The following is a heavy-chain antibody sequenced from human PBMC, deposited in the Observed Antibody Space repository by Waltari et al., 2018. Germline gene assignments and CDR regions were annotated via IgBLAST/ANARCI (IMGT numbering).Heavy chain of an antibody. V-gene: IGHV3-23*01. CDR3: AKGGYGTNWWSGWD. CDR2: ISGSGAAA. Sequence: EVLLLESGGGLVQPGGSLRLSCAASGFTFVNYPMTWVRQAPGKGLEGVSAISGSGAAAYYADSVKGRFTISRDNSKNTLYLQMNSLRADDTAVYYCAKGGYGTNWWSGWDWGQGTLVTVSS. J-gene: IGHJ4*02. CDR1: GFTFVNYP. D-gene: IGHD2-15*01.